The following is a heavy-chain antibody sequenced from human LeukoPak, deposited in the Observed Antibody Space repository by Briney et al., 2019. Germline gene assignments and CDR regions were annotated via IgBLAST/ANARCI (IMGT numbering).Heavy chain of an antibody. CDR1: GFTFSSYW. CDR3: ARAQLWLYGVAFDI. CDR2: IKQDGSEK. Sequence: GGSLRLSCAASGFTFSSYWMSWVRQAPGKGLEWVANIKQDGSEKYYVDSVKGLFTISRDNAKNSLYLQMNSLRAEDTAVYYCARAQLWLYGVAFDIWGQGTMVTVCS. V-gene: IGHV3-7*05. J-gene: IGHJ3*02. D-gene: IGHD5-18*01.